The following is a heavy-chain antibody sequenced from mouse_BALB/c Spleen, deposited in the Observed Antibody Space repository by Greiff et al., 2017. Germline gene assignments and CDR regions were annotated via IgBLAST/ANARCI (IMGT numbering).Heavy chain of an antibody. V-gene: IGHV1-69*01. J-gene: IGHJ3*01. CDR2: IDTSDSYT. CDR1: GYTFTDYW. D-gene: IGHD2-3*01. CDR3: ARIYDG. Sequence: QVQLQQPGAELVMPGASVKMSCKASGYTFTDYWMHWVKQRPGQGLEWIGAIDTSDSYTSYNQKFKGKATLTVDESSSTAYMQLSSLTSEDSAVYYCARIYDGWGQGTLVTVSA.